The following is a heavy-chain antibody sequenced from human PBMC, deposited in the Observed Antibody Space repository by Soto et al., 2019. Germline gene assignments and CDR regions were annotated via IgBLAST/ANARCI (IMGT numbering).Heavy chain of an antibody. Sequence: ASVKVSCKASGYTFTSYGIHWVRQAPGQRLEWMGWINAANGDTKYSPKFQGRVTITRDTSASTAYMELNSLRSEDTAVYYCVRRHVSATGIDWFEPWGEGTLVTVSS. CDR2: INAANGDT. V-gene: IGHV1-3*01. CDR1: GYTFTSYG. CDR3: VRRHVSATGIDWFEP. D-gene: IGHD6-13*01. J-gene: IGHJ5*02.